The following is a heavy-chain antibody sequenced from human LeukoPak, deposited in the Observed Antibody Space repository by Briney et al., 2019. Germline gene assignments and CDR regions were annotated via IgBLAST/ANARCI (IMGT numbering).Heavy chain of an antibody. CDR3: ARDVENYYDSSGFDAFDI. J-gene: IGHJ3*02. CDR2: IIPIFGTA. CDR1: GGTFSSYA. Sequence: ASVKVSCKASGGTFSSYAISWVRQAPGQGLEWMGGIIPIFGTANYAQKFQGRVTITADESTSTAYMELSSLRSEDTAVYYCARDVENYYDSSGFDAFDIWGQGTMVTVSS. D-gene: IGHD3-22*01. V-gene: IGHV1-69*13.